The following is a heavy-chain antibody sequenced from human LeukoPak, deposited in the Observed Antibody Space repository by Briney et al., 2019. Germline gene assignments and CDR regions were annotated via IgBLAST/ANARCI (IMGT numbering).Heavy chain of an antibody. CDR3: TRGLTGGLDS. CDR1: GFTFSSYG. J-gene: IGHJ5*01. D-gene: IGHD1-26*01. V-gene: IGHV3-13*04. CDR2: IAITGDT. Sequence: PGGSLRLSCAASGFTFSSYGMHWVRQAPGKGLEWVSSIAITGDTYYLGSVKGRFTISGENAKNSLYLQMSSLRAGDTAVYYCTRGLTGGLDSWGQGTLVTVSS.